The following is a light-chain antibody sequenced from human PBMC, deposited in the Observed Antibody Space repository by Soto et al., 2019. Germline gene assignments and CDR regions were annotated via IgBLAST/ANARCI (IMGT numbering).Light chain of an antibody. Sequence: QSALTQPASVSGSPGQSITISCTGTSSDVGSYNLVSWYQQHPGKAPTLMIYEVSERPSGVSNRFSGSKSGNTASLTISGLQTEDEADYYCCSYGGSTTYVFGTGTKVTVL. CDR2: EVS. CDR3: CSYGGSTTYV. CDR1: SSDVGSYNL. J-gene: IGLJ1*01. V-gene: IGLV2-23*02.